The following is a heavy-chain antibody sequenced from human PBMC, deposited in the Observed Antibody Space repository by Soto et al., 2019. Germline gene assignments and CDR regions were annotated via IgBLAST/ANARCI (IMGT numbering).Heavy chain of an antibody. D-gene: IGHD5-12*01. CDR3: AKDAVYADGLWLPES. V-gene: IGHV3-23*01. J-gene: IGHJ5*02. Sequence: EGSLRLSCAASGFTLSTYAMMWVRQAPGKGLEWFSGIEGSVGAYHADSVKGRFTISKDNSKNTLYLQMSSLSAEDTDVYYCAKDAVYADGLWLPESWGQGTLVTVSS. CDR2: IEGSVGA. CDR1: GFTLSTYA.